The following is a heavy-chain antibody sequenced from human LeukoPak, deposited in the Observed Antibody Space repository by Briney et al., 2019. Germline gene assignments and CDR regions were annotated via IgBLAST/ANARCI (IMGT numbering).Heavy chain of an antibody. J-gene: IGHJ3*02. CDR2: IIPIFGTA. V-gene: IGHV1-69*13. CDR1: GGTFSSYA. CDR3: ARDRWEPQDAFDI. Sequence: VKVSCKASGGTFSSYAISWVRQAPGQGLEWMGGIIPIFGTANYAQKFQGRVTITADESTSTAYMELRSLRSDDTAVYYCARDRWEPQDAFDIWGQGTMVTVSS. D-gene: IGHD1-26*01.